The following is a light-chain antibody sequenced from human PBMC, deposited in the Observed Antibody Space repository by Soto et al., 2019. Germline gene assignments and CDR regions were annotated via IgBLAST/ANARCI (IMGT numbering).Light chain of an antibody. Sequence: DIRMTQSPSSLSASVGDRVTITCQASQDINNNLNWYQHKPGKAPKLLIYHASNLETGVPSRFSGSGSKTDFTFTISSLQPEDVATYYCQHYDNLPRITFGPGTKVDIK. CDR3: QHYDNLPRIT. CDR2: HAS. V-gene: IGKV1-33*01. CDR1: QDINNN. J-gene: IGKJ3*01.